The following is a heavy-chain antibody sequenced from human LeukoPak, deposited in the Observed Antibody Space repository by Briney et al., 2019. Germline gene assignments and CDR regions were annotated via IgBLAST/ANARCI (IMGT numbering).Heavy chain of an antibody. CDR1: GYTFTSYY. CDR3: ARVSGVPAAEFDYYYYYMDV. CDR2: INPSGGST. V-gene: IGHV1-46*01. Sequence: ASVKVSCKASGYTFTSYYMHWVRQAPGQGLEWMGIINPSGGSTSYAQKFQGRVTMTRDTSTSTVYMELRSLRSDDTAVYYCARVSGVPAAEFDYYYYYMDVWGKGTTVTVSS. D-gene: IGHD2-2*01. J-gene: IGHJ6*03.